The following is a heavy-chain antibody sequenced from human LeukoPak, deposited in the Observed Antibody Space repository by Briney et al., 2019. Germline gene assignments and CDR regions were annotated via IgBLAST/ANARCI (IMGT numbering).Heavy chain of an antibody. J-gene: IGHJ5*02. Sequence: GGSLRLSCAASEFTFNRYWMSWVRQAPGKGLQWVANIKQDGSEAHYVDSVKGRFTISRDNARNSLYLQMNSLRDEDTAVYYCARDTGYSLNWFDPWGQGTLVTVSS. D-gene: IGHD6-13*01. V-gene: IGHV3-7*01. CDR1: EFTFNRYW. CDR3: ARDTGYSLNWFDP. CDR2: IKQDGSEA.